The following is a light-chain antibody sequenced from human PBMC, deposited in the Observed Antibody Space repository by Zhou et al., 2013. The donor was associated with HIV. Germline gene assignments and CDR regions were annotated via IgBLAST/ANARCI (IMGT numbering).Light chain of an antibody. Sequence: DIQMTQSPSSVSASVGDRVTITCRASQDISSWLAWYQQNPGKAPRLLIYGASGLQSGVPSRFSGSGSGTDYTLTISSLQPEDFATYYCQQYDSYPYTFGQGTKLEIK. CDR2: GAS. J-gene: IGKJ2*01. CDR1: QDISSW. CDR3: QQYDSYPYT. V-gene: IGKV1D-16*01.